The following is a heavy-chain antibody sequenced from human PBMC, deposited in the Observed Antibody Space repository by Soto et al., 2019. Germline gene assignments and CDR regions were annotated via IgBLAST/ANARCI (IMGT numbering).Heavy chain of an antibody. Sequence: ASVKVSCKASGYTFTGYYMHWVRLAPGQGLEWMGWINPNSGGTNYAQKFQGRVTMTRDTSISTAYMELSRLRSDDTAVYYCARNYYDSSGYPGYWGQGTLVTVSS. CDR3: ARNYYDSSGYPGY. CDR1: GYTFTGYY. V-gene: IGHV1-2*02. J-gene: IGHJ4*02. CDR2: INPNSGGT. D-gene: IGHD3-22*01.